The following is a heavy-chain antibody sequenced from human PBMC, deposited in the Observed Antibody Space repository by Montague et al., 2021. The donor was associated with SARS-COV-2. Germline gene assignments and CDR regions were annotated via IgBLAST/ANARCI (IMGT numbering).Heavy chain of an antibody. CDR3: AKSGVVTNPYYYYGMDV. J-gene: IGHJ6*02. CDR1: GFTFSSYA. V-gene: IGHV3-23*01. CDR2: ISNSGGRT. Sequence: RLSWSASGFTFSSYALTWVCQAPGKGLEWVSAISNSGGRTYYADSVKGRFTISRDNSKNTLYLQMNSLRGEDTAIYYCAKSGVVTNPYYYYGMDVWGQGTTVTVSS. D-gene: IGHD3-22*01.